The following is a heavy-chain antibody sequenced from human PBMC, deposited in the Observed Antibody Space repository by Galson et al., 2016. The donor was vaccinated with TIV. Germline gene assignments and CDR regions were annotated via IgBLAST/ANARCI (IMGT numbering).Heavy chain of an antibody. J-gene: IGHJ5*02. CDR2: IIAIFGIA. CDR3: ARLPSYYGSGNHWFDP. V-gene: IGHV1-69*13. D-gene: IGHD3-10*01. Sequence: SVKVSCKVSGGIFRSDAISWVRQAPGQGLEWMGRIIAIFGIANYAQKFQGRVTITADESTNTVYLELSSLTSEDTAVYYCARLPSYYGSGNHWFDPWGQGTLVTVSS. CDR1: GGIFRSDA.